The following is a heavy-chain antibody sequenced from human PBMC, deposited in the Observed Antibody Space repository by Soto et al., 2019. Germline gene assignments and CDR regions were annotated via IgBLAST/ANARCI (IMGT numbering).Heavy chain of an antibody. CDR3: ARDRYGYNWSYYDYYGMDV. D-gene: IGHD1-20*01. J-gene: IGHJ6*02. CDR2: IYYSGST. Sequence: TLSLTCTVSGGFISSSYWSWIRQPQGKGLEWIGYIYYSGSTNYNPSLKSRVTISVDTSKNQFSLKLSSVTAADTAVYDCARDRYGYNWSYYDYYGMDVGGQGTTVTVSS. V-gene: IGHV4-59*01. CDR1: GGFISSSY.